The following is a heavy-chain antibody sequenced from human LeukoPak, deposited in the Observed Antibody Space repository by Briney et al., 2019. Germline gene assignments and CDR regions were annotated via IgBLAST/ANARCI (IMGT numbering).Heavy chain of an antibody. D-gene: IGHD3-10*01. CDR1: GFIFSNCG. V-gene: IGHV3-30*18. CDR2: ISYDGSNK. J-gene: IGHJ4*02. CDR3: AKDHLHIFGSGSYIDF. Sequence: GGSLRLSCAASGFIFSNCGMHWVRQAPGKGLEWVAVISYDGSNKYHADSVKGRFTISRDNSKNTLYLQMSSLGAEDTAVYYCAKDHLHIFGSGSYIDFWGQGTLVTVSS.